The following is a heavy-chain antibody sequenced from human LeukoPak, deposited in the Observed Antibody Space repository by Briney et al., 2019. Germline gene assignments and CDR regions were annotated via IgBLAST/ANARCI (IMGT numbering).Heavy chain of an antibody. Sequence: SETLSLTCTVSGGSVSSGSYYGSWIRQPPGKRLEWIGYISYTGTTNYNPSLRSRVTISVDMSKNQIFLKLNSVTAADTAVYHCASPSGGRYRDDALDIWGQGTMVTVSS. D-gene: IGHD3-10*01. V-gene: IGHV4-61*01. J-gene: IGHJ3*02. CDR3: ASPSGGRYRDDALDI. CDR2: ISYTGTT. CDR1: GGSVSSGSYY.